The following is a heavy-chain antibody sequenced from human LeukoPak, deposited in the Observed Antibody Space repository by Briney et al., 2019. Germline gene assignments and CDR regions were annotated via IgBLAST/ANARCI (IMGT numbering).Heavy chain of an antibody. CDR2: IYYTGST. J-gene: IGHJ4*02. CDR1: GGSISTENYD. V-gene: IGHV4-39*01. D-gene: IGHD3-16*01. CDR3: VVDGAMDH. Sequence: SETLSLTCTVSGGSISTENYDWGSIRQPPGKGLEWIGNIYYTGSTNYNPSLKGRVTISVDTLKNQFPLRLTSMTAADTAVYYCVVDGAMDHWSQGTLVTVSS.